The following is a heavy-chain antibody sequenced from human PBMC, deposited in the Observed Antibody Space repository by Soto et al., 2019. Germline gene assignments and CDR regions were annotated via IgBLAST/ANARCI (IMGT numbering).Heavy chain of an antibody. CDR2: IYYSGST. V-gene: IGHV4-31*03. Sequence: SETLSLTCTVSGGSISSGGYYWSWIRQHPGKGLEWIGYIYYSGSTYYNPSLKSRVTISVDTSKNQFSLKLSSVTAADTAVYYCARDHRGRSMIWYYGMDVWGQGTTVTVSS. J-gene: IGHJ6*02. CDR1: GGSISSGGYY. CDR3: ARDHRGRSMIWYYGMDV. D-gene: IGHD3-16*01.